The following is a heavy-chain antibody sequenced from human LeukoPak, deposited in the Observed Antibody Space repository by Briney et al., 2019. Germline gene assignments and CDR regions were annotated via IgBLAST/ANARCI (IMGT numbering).Heavy chain of an antibody. D-gene: IGHD5-18*01. CDR1: GFTFSSYA. CDR2: ISGSGGST. Sequence: PGGSLRLSCAASGFTFSSYAMSWVRQAPGNGLEWVSAISGSGGSTYYADSVKGRFTIPRDTSKNTLYLQMNSLRAEDTAVYYCAKDRDTAMVIDYWGQGTLVTVSS. CDR3: AKDRDTAMVIDY. J-gene: IGHJ4*02. V-gene: IGHV3-23*01.